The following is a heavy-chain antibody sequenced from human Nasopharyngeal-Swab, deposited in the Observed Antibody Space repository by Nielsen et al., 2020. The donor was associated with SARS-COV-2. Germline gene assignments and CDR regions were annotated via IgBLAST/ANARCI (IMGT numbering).Heavy chain of an antibody. Sequence: ASVKVSCKTSGYSFIYYALHWVRQAPGQGLEWMGWINPTNGNTKYSQKFQGRVTITRDTSASTAYMELSGLRSEDTAVYYCGRDDFGSWSLEWWGQGTLVTVSS. CDR1: GYSFIYYA. D-gene: IGHD1-26*01. CDR2: INPTNGNT. V-gene: IGHV1-3*01. CDR3: GRDDFGSWSLEW. J-gene: IGHJ4*02.